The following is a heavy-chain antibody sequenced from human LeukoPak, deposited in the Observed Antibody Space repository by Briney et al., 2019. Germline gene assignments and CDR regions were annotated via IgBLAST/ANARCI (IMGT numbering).Heavy chain of an antibody. J-gene: IGHJ3*02. D-gene: IGHD2-2*01. Sequence: GASVKVSCKASGGTFSSYAISWVRQAPGHGLEWMGGIIPIFGTANYAQKFQGRVTITADESTSTAYMELSSLRSEDTAVYYCAKPEYCSSTSCRDAFDIWGQGTMVTVSS. CDR3: AKPEYCSSTSCRDAFDI. CDR1: GGTFSSYA. V-gene: IGHV1-69*01. CDR2: IIPIFGTA.